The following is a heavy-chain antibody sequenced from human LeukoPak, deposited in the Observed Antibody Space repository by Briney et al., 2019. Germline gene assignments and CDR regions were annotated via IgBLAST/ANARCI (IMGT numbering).Heavy chain of an antibody. J-gene: IGHJ4*02. CDR2: IWYDGTNK. Sequence: GALRLSCAASGFTFSSYGMHWVRQAPGKGLEWVAVIWYDGTNKYYADSVKGRFTISRDNSKNTLFLQMNILRAEDTAVYYCARAAYDSSGYLTLWGQGTLVAVPS. CDR1: GFTFSSYG. V-gene: IGHV3-33*01. CDR3: ARAAYDSSGYLTL. D-gene: IGHD3-22*01.